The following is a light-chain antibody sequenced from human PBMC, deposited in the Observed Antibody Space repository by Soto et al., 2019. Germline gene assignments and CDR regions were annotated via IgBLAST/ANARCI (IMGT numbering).Light chain of an antibody. Sequence: MVLTQSPGTLSLSPGERATVSCRSSQSVSSNYLAWYHQKPGQAPRLLIYGASSRATGVPDRFSGSGSGTDFTLTISRLEPEDFAVEYCQQYGSSPYTFGQGTNLEIK. CDR2: GAS. CDR1: QSVSSNY. V-gene: IGKV3-20*01. J-gene: IGKJ2*01. CDR3: QQYGSSPYT.